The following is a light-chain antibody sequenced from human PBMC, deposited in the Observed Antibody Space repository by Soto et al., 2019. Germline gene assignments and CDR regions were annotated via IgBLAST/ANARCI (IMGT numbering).Light chain of an antibody. CDR3: QQFNSYPLYT. Sequence: AIQLTQSPSSLSASVGDRVTITCRASQGISSALAWYQQKPGKAPKLLIYDASSLESGVPSRFSGSGSGTDVTLTISSLQPEDFATYYCQQFNSYPLYTFGQGTKLEIK. CDR2: DAS. V-gene: IGKV1-13*02. J-gene: IGKJ2*01. CDR1: QGISSA.